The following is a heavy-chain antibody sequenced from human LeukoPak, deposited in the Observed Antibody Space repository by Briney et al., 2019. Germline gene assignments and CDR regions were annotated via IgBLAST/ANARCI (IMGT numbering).Heavy chain of an antibody. D-gene: IGHD6-13*01. CDR3: ASAAQKYYFDY. V-gene: IGHV1-69*02. Sequence: SVKVSCKASGGTFSSYTISWVRQAPGQGLERMGRIIPILGIANYAQKFQGRVTITADKSTSTAYMELSSLRSEDTAVYYCASAAQKYYFDYWGQGTLVTVSS. CDR2: IIPILGIA. J-gene: IGHJ4*02. CDR1: GGTFSSYT.